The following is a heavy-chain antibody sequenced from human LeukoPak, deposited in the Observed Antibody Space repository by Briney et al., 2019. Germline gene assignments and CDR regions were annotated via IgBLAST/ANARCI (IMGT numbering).Heavy chain of an antibody. CDR1: GYTFTSYY. D-gene: IGHD3-3*01. V-gene: IGHV1-46*01. CDR2: INPSGGST. CDR3: ARDRPVNDFWSGYFNWYFDL. Sequence: ASVKVSSKASGYTFTSYYMHWVRQAPGQGLEWMGIINPSGGSTSYAQKFQGRVTMTRDTSTSTVYMELSSLRSEDTAVYYCARDRPVNDFWSGYFNWYFDLWGRGTVVTVSS. J-gene: IGHJ2*01.